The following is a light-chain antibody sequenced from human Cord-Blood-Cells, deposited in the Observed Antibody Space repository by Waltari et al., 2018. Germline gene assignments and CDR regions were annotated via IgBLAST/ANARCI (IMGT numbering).Light chain of an antibody. V-gene: IGLV3-25*03. Sequence: SYELTHPPPVSVSPGQTARITCPGHASPKQSADCYQQKPGQAPVLVIYKDSERPSGIPERFSGSSSGTTVTLTISGVQAEDEADYYCQSADSSGTYQVFGTGTKVTVL. J-gene: IGLJ1*01. CDR3: QSADSSGTYQV. CDR1: ASPKQS. CDR2: KDS.